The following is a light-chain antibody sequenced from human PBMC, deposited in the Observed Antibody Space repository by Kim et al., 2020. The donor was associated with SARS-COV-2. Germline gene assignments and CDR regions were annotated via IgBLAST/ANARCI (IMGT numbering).Light chain of an antibody. Sequence: EIVMTQSPATLSVSPGERATLSCRASQSVSSNLAWYQQKPGQAPRLLINGASTRATGIPARFSSSGSGTEFTLTISSLQSEDFAVYYCQQYNNWPGTFGQGTKVDI. CDR1: QSVSSN. CDR3: QQYNNWPGT. V-gene: IGKV3-15*01. J-gene: IGKJ1*01. CDR2: GAS.